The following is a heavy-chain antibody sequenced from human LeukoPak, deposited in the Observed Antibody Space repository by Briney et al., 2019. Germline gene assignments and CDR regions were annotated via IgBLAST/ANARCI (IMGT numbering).Heavy chain of an antibody. J-gene: IGHJ4*02. CDR1: GFTFSSYW. CDR2: IKQDGSEK. CDR3: VRGQTVMTFDY. D-gene: IGHD4-11*01. Sequence: GGSLRLSCAASGFTFSSYWMNWVRQAPGKRREWVANIKQDGSEKYYVDSLKGRFTISRDNAKNSLYLQMNSLRVEDTAVYYCVRGQTVMTFDYWGQGTPVTVSS. V-gene: IGHV3-7*01.